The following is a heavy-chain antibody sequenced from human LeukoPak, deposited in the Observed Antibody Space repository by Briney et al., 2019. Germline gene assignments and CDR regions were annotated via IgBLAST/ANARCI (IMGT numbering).Heavy chain of an antibody. V-gene: IGHV3-74*01. CDR2: INSDGSST. J-gene: IGHJ4*02. D-gene: IGHD1-26*01. CDR1: GFTFSSYW. CDR3: ASFVGATTGFDY. Sequence: GGSLRLSCEASGFTFSSYWMHWVRQAPGKGLVWVSRINSDGSSTSYADSVKGRFTISRDNAKNTLYLQMNSLRAEDTAVYYCASFVGATTGFDYWGQGTLVTVSS.